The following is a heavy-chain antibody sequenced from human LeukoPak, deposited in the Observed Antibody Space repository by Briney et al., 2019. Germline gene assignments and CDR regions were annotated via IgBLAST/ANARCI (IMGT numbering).Heavy chain of an antibody. J-gene: IGHJ4*02. V-gene: IGHV3-48*01. CDR3: ARDRLWFGY. D-gene: IGHD5-18*01. CDR2: ISSSSSTI. CDR1: GFTFSSYS. Sequence: PGGSLRLSCAASGFTFSSYSMNWVRQAPGKGLEWVSYISSSSSTIYYADSVKGRFTISRDNAKNSLYLQMNSLRAEDTAVYYCARDRLWFGYWGQGNLVTVSS.